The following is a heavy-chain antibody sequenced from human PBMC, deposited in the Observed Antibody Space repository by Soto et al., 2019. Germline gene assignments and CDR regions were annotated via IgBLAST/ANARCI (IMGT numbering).Heavy chain of an antibody. Sequence: GASVKVSCKASGYTFTSYGISWVRQAPGQGLEWMGWINPNSGGTNYAQKFQGWVTMTRDTSISTAYMELSRLRSDDTAVYYCAREAEVPSICSSTSCYESHAFDICRQGTMVTVSS. CDR1: GYTFTSYG. CDR3: AREAEVPSICSSTSCYESHAFDI. V-gene: IGHV1-2*04. CDR2: INPNSGGT. D-gene: IGHD2-2*01. J-gene: IGHJ3*02.